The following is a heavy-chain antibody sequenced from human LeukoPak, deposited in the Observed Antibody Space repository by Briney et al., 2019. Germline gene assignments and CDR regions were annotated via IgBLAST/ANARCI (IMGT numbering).Heavy chain of an antibody. V-gene: IGHV3-73*01. D-gene: IGHD6-13*01. CDR2: IRSKANSHAT. CDR3: TRPGIAAAGDY. J-gene: IGHJ4*02. Sequence: GGSLRLSCAASGFTFSGSAMHWVRQASGKGLEWVGRIRSKANSHATAYAASVKGRFTISRDDSKNTAYLQMNSLKTEDTAVYYCTRPGIAAAGDYWGQGTLVTVSS. CDR1: GFTFSGSA.